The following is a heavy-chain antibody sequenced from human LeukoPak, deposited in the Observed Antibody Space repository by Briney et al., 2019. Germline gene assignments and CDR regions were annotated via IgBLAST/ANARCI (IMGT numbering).Heavy chain of an antibody. V-gene: IGHV3-23*01. CDR2: ITGNGVYT. CDR3: ARDGSPDAFDI. Sequence: GGSLRLSCAASGFTFSTYSMTWVRQAPGKGLQWVSAITGNGVYTYYADPVKGRFTISRDNSKNTLYLQMNSLRAEDTAVYYCARDGSPDAFDIWGQGTMVTVSS. J-gene: IGHJ3*02. D-gene: IGHD5-12*01. CDR1: GFTFSTYS.